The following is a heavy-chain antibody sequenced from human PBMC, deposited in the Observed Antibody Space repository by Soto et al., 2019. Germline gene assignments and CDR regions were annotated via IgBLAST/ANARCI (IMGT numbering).Heavy chain of an antibody. J-gene: IGHJ6*02. CDR1: GGSVSSGGYF. V-gene: IGHV4-61*08. CDR2: IYHSGST. CDR3: ARVGCSGGGCYSIDYYYYAMDV. D-gene: IGHD2-15*01. Sequence: QVQLRESGPGLVKPSETLSLTCTVSGGSVSSGGYFWSWIRQSPGKGLEWIGYIYHSGSTNYNPSLKSRVTISLDMSKNQFSLKMTSVTAADTAVYYCARVGCSGGGCYSIDYYYYAMDVWGQGTTVTVSS.